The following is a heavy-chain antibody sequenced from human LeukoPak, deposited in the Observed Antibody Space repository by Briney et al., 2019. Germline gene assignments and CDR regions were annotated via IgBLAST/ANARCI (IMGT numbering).Heavy chain of an antibody. CDR1: GFTFDDYA. Sequence: PGRSLRLSCAASGFTFDDYAMHWVRQVPGKGLEWVSGISWNSGHIGFADSVKGRFTISRDNAKNSLYLQMNSLRAEDTALYYCAKGTTLTNHFDSWGQGTLVTVSS. CDR2: ISWNSGHI. CDR3: AKGTTLTNHFDS. J-gene: IGHJ4*02. V-gene: IGHV3-9*01. D-gene: IGHD4-17*01.